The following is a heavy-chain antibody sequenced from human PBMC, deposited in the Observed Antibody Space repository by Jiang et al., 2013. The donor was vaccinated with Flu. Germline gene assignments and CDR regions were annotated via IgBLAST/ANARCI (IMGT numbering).Heavy chain of an antibody. V-gene: IGHV1-2*04. D-gene: IGHD6-13*01. CDR2: INPNSGGT. Sequence: SGAEVKKPGASVKVSCKASGYTFTGSYMHWVRQAPGQGLEWMGWINPNSGGTNYAQKFQGWVTMTRDTSISTAYMELSRLRSDDTAVYYCARAAAGSYYYYYGMDVWGQGTTGHRLL. J-gene: IGHJ6*02. CDR3: ARAAAGSYYYYYGMDV. CDR1: GYTFTGSY.